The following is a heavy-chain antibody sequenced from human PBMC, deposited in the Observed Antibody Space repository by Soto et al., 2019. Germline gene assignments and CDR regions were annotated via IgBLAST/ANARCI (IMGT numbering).Heavy chain of an antibody. D-gene: IGHD3-22*01. CDR2: ISYAGSNT. J-gene: IGHJ4*02. V-gene: IGHV3-30*03. Sequence: QVQVVESGGGVVQPGTSLRLSCAASGFTFSSYGMQWVRQAPGKGLEWVTIISYAGSNTYYADSVKGRCTISRDNSKNPLYMQMNGRRAEDTAVYYSARGGYYYVDPYIYWGQGTLVNVSS. CDR3: ARGGYYYVDPYIY. CDR1: GFTFSSYG.